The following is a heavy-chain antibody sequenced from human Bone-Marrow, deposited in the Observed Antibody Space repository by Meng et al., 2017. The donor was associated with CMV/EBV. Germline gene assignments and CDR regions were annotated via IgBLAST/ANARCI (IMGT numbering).Heavy chain of an antibody. Sequence: QVQEVRSGAGMKKPGAAVKVSCTTSGFTFSDYYIHWVRQAPGQGLEWMGWVNSKNEATNYARKFQGRVSMTRDTSISTAHMELGRLMSDDTAVYYCVRSSGWSLFDYWGQGTLVTVSS. D-gene: IGHD6-19*01. V-gene: IGHV1-2*02. CDR2: VNSKNEAT. CDR3: VRSSGWSLFDY. CDR1: GFTFSDYY. J-gene: IGHJ4*02.